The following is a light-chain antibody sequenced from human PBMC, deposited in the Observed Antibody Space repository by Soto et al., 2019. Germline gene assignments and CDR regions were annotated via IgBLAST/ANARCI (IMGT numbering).Light chain of an antibody. CDR2: RDS. Sequence: QSVLTQPPSASGTPGQRVTISCSESSSSIGSNYIYWYQQLPGTAPKLLIYRDSQRPSGVPDRFSGSKSGTSASLAISGLRSEDEADDYCAAWDDSLRGWVFGGGTKVTVL. CDR1: SSSIGSNY. CDR3: AAWDDSLRGWV. J-gene: IGLJ3*02. V-gene: IGLV1-47*01.